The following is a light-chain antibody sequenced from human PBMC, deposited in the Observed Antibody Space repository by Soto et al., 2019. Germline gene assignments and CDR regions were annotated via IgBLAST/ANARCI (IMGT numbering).Light chain of an antibody. J-gene: IGKJ5*01. CDR1: QSISSY. CDR3: QQSYSTLSIT. CDR2: AAS. V-gene: IGKV1-39*01. Sequence: SPSALSASVCDRVTITCRASQSISSYLNWYQQKPGKAPKLLIYAASSLQSGVPSRFSGSGSGTDFTLTISSLQPEDFATYYCQQSYSTLSITFGQGTRLEIK.